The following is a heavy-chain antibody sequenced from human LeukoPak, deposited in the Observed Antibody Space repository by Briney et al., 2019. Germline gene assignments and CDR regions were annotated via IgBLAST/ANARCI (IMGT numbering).Heavy chain of an antibody. CDR3: ASHTYYYDSYYFDY. D-gene: IGHD3-22*01. Sequence: PSETLSLTCTVSGGSISSSSYYWGWIRQPPGKGLEWIGSIYYSGSTYYNPSLKSRVTISADTSKNQFSLKLSSVTAADTAVYYCASHTYYYDSYYFDYWGQGTLVTVSS. CDR1: GGSISSSSYY. V-gene: IGHV4-39*01. CDR2: IYYSGST. J-gene: IGHJ4*02.